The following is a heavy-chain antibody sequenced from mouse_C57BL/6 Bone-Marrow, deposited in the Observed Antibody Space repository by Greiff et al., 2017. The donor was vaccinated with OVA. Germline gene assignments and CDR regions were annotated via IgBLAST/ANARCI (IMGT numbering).Heavy chain of an antibody. Sequence: EVQLQQSGPELVKPGASVKISCKASGYSFTGYYMNWVKQSPEKSLEWIGEINPSTGGTTYKQKFKGKATLTVDKSSSTAYMQLKRLTSEESAVYYCARGGTSPFAYWGQGTRVTVSA. V-gene: IGHV1-42*01. CDR2: INPSTGGT. D-gene: IGHD4-1*01. CDR3: ARGGTSPFAY. CDR1: GYSFTGYY. J-gene: IGHJ3*01.